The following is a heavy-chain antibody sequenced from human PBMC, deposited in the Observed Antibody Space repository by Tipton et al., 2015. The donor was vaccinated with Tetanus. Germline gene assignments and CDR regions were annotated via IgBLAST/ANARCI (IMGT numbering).Heavy chain of an antibody. D-gene: IGHD1-1*01. J-gene: IGHJ4*02. CDR1: GGSVSGSSHY. V-gene: IGHV4-61*01. CDR2: IYHSGST. CDR3: ARANNDFPKKVPFDS. Sequence: TLSLTCTVSGGSVSGSSHYWSWIRQPPGKQLEWVGYIYHSGSTNYNPSLKSRVSISFCTSKNQFSLNLETVTAADTVFYYCARANNDFPKKVPFDSWGQGTLVIVSS.